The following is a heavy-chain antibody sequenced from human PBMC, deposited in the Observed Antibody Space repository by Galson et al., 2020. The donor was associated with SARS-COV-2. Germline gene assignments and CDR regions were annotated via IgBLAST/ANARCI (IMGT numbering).Heavy chain of an antibody. CDR3: AREGDDYGGNPSPEYYFDY. D-gene: IGHD4-17*01. J-gene: IGHJ4*02. Sequence: ASVKVSCKASGYTFTSYYMHWVRQAPGQGLEWMGIINPSGGSTSYAQKFQGRVTMTRDTSTSTVYMELSSLRSEDTAVYYCAREGDDYGGNPSPEYYFDYWGQGTLVTVSS. V-gene: IGHV1-46*01. CDR2: INPSGGST. CDR1: GYTFTSYY.